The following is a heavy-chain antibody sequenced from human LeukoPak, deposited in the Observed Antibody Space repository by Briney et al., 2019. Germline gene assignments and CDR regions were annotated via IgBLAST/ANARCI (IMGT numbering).Heavy chain of an antibody. J-gene: IGHJ4*02. V-gene: IGHV3-7*02. Sequence: GGSLRLSCAASGFTFSSFWMSWVRQAPGKGLEWVANIKPDGSEKYYVDSVKGRITVSRDNAKNSLYLQMNSLRAEDTAVYFCLVTTSGFGYWGQGTLVTVSS. CDR3: LVTTSGFGY. CDR2: IKPDGSEK. D-gene: IGHD4-17*01. CDR1: GFTFSSFW.